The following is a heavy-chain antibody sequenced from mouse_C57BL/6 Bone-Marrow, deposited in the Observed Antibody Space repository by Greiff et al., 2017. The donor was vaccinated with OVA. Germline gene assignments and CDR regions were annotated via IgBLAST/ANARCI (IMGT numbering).Heavy chain of an antibody. D-gene: IGHD1-1*01. CDR2: INPNNGGT. J-gene: IGHJ1*03. Sequence: EVQLQQSGPELVKPGASVKISCKASGYTFTDYYMNWVKQSHGKSLEWIGDINPNNGGTSYNQKFKGKATLTVDKSSSTAYMELRSLTSEDSAVYYCARGRSSSFHWYFDVWGTGTTVTVSS. CDR1: GYTFTDYY. CDR3: ARGRSSSFHWYFDV. V-gene: IGHV1-26*01.